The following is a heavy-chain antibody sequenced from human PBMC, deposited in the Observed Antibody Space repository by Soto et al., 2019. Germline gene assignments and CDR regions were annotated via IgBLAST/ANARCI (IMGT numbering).Heavy chain of an antibody. J-gene: IGHJ6*02. CDR1: GGSISSSSYY. Sequence: SETLSLTCTVSGGSISSSSYYWGWIRQPPGKGLEWIGSIYYSGSTYYNPSLKSRVTISVDTSKNQFSLKLSSVTAADTAVYYCTVPRNLELRSGYYYYGMDVWGQGTTVTLSS. CDR3: TVPRNLELRSGYYYYGMDV. CDR2: IYYSGST. V-gene: IGHV4-39*01. D-gene: IGHD1-7*01.